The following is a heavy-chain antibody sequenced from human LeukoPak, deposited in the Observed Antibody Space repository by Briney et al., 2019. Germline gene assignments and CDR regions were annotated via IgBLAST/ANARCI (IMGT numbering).Heavy chain of an antibody. Sequence: SQTLSPTCSVSGGSISSGRYYWTRIRQPAGKGLEWIGRLYTNDNTNYDPSLESRVSISVDTSKSQFYLQLTSVTAADTAVYFCARGVVTDDYYMDVWGKGITVIVSS. D-gene: IGHD2-21*02. CDR2: LYTNDNT. CDR1: GGSISSGRYY. V-gene: IGHV4-61*02. CDR3: ARGVVTDDYYMDV. J-gene: IGHJ6*03.